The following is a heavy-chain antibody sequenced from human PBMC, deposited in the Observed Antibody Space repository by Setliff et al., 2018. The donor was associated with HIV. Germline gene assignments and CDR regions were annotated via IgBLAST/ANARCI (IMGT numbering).Heavy chain of an antibody. J-gene: IGHJ6*03. V-gene: IGHV3-74*03. CDR2: INSDGSST. CDR3: ARTRAEGVVTPFYMDV. CDR1: GFTLSTYW. D-gene: IGHD3-3*01. Sequence: GGSLRLSCAASGFTLSTYWMHWVRQAPGKGLVWVSRINSDGSSTTYADSVKGRFTISRDNARNALYLQMNSLRAEDTAMYYCARTRAEGVVTPFYMDVWGKGTTVTVSS.